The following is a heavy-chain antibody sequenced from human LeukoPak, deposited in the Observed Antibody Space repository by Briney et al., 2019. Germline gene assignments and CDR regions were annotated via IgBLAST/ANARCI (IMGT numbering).Heavy chain of an antibody. CDR3: AREGSYGDANWFDP. CDR1: GSSISSSSYY. D-gene: IGHD4-17*01. CDR2: IYYSGST. Sequence: SETLSLTCTVSGSSISSSSYYWGWIRQPPGKGLEWIGSIYYSGSTYYNPSLKSRVTISVDTSKNQFSLKLSSVTAADTAVYYCAREGSYGDANWFDPWGQGTLVTVSS. J-gene: IGHJ5*02. V-gene: IGHV4-39*02.